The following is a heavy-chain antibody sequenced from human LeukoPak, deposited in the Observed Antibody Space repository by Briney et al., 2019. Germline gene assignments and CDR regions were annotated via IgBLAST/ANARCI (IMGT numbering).Heavy chain of an antibody. CDR1: GDSISSSSYC. CDR2: IYNSANT. J-gene: IGHJ3*01. V-gene: IGHV4-39*01. Sequence: PSETLSLTCTVSGDSISSSSYCWDWIRQPPGKGLEWIGNIYNSANTHYNPSLKSRVTISVDTSKNQFSLKLTSVTAADTAVYYCAHFKGGSFDFWGQGTMVTVSS. CDR3: AHFKGGSFDF. D-gene: IGHD1-26*01.